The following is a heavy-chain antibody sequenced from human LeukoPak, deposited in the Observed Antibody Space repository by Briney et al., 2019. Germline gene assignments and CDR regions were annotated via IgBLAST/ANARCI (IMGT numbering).Heavy chain of an antibody. D-gene: IGHD2-15*01. CDR1: GFTFSSYS. CDR2: ISSSSSYI. V-gene: IGHV3-21*01. CDR3: AGDEPFIALDY. Sequence: GGSLRLSCAASGFTFSSYSMNWVRQAPGKGLEWVSSISSSSSYIYYADSVKGRFTISRDNAKNSLYLQMNSLRAEDTAVYYCAGDEPFIALDYWGQGTLVTVSS. J-gene: IGHJ4*02.